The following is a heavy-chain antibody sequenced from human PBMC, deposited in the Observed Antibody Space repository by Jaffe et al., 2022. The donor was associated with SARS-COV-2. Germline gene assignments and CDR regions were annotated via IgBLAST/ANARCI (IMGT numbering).Heavy chain of an antibody. V-gene: IGHV4-61*02. J-gene: IGHJ4*02. CDR1: GGSISSGSYY. D-gene: IGHD3-16*02. CDR2: IYTSGST. CDR3: ASYVWGSYRYDNYFDY. Sequence: QVQLQESGPGLVKPSQTLSLTCTVSGGSISSGSYYWSWIRQPAGKGLEWIGRIYTSGSTNYNPSLKSRVTISVDTSKNQFSLKLSSVTAADTAVYYCASYVWGSYRYDNYFDYWGQGTLVTVSS.